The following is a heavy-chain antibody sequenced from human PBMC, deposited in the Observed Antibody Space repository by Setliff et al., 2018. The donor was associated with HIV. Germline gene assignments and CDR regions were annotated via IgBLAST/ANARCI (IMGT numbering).Heavy chain of an antibody. Sequence: PGGSLRLSCAASGLTFSNYNMNWVRQAPGKGLEWVSSISYDSRFIYHADSMKGRFTISRDNAKKLVYLQMNSLGAEDTAIYYCARDRASSGYYARFDHWGQGTLVTVSS. CDR2: ISYDSRFI. D-gene: IGHD3-22*01. V-gene: IGHV3-21*01. CDR3: ARDRASSGYYARFDH. CDR1: GLTFSNYN. J-gene: IGHJ4*02.